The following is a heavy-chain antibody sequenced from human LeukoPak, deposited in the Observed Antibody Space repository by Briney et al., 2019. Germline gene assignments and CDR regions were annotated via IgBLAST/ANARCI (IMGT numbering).Heavy chain of an antibody. CDR2: IYTSGST. CDR1: GGSISSYY. J-gene: IGHJ4*02. V-gene: IGHV4-4*07. D-gene: IGHD2-2*01. Sequence: SETLSLTCTVSGGSISSYYWSWIRQPAGKGLEWIGRIYTSGSTNYNPSLKSRVTMSVDTSKNQFSLKLSSVTAADTAVYYCARERPITHCSRTSCPFDYWGQGTLVTVSS. CDR3: ARERPITHCSRTSCPFDY.